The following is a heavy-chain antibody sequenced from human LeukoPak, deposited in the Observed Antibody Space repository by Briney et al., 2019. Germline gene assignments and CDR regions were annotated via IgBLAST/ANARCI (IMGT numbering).Heavy chain of an antibody. CDR2: IYPGDSDT. Sequence: GEPLKISCKGPGYSFTSYWIGWVRQMLGKGLEWMGIIYPGDSDTRYSPSFQGQVTISADKSISTAYLQWSSLKASDTAMYYCARHEGGVVVLSCFDYWGQGTLVTVSS. J-gene: IGHJ4*02. CDR3: ARHEGGVVVLSCFDY. D-gene: IGHD2-2*01. V-gene: IGHV5-51*01. CDR1: GYSFTSYW.